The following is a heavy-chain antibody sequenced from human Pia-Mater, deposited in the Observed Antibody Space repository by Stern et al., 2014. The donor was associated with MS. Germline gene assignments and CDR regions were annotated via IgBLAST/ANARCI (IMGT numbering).Heavy chain of an antibody. CDR3: AKDRLFCSGGGCYAMDV. J-gene: IGHJ6*02. CDR1: GFTLRSYG. V-gene: IGHV3-30*18. Sequence: VQLVESGGGVAQPGRSLRLSCAASGFTLRSYGMHWVRQAPGKGLEWVAVISNDGNEKYYTDSVKGRFTISRDNSKNTLYLQMNSLRTEDTAVYYCAKDRLFCSGGGCYAMDVWGQGTTVTVSS. CDR2: ISNDGNEK. D-gene: IGHD2-15*01.